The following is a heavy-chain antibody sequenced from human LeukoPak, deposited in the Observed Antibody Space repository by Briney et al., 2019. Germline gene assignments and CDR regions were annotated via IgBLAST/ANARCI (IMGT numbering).Heavy chain of an antibody. J-gene: IGHJ4*02. CDR3: ARAFYRSGWYYFDY. CDR1: GGTFSSYA. D-gene: IGHD6-19*01. Sequence: ASVKVSCKASGGTFSSYAISWVRQAPGQGLEWMGWINPNSGGTNYAQKFQGRVTVTRDTSISTAYMDLSRLRSDDTAVYYCARAFYRSGWYYFDYWGQGTLVTVSS. V-gene: IGHV1-2*02. CDR2: INPNSGGT.